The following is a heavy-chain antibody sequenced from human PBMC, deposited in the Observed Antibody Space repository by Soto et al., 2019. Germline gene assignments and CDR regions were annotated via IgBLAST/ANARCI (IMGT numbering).Heavy chain of an antibody. V-gene: IGHV4-30-2*01. CDR3: ARAEAYCYDSGGYYLPRFDP. D-gene: IGHD3-22*01. Sequence: SETLSLTCAVSGGSISSVGYSWSWIRQPPGKGLEWIGYIYHSGSTYYNPSLKSRVTISVDRSKNQFSLKLSTVTAADTAVYYCARAEAYCYDSGGYYLPRFDPWGQGTLVTVAS. CDR2: IYHSGST. J-gene: IGHJ5*02. CDR1: GGSISSVGYS.